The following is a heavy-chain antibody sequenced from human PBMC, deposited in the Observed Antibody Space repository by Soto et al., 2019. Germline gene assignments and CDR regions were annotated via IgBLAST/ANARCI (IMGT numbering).Heavy chain of an antibody. J-gene: IGHJ4*02. V-gene: IGHV4-59*08. CDR1: GGSISSYY. CDR2: IYYSGST. CDR3: ARFSDYVWGSYRYRFDY. D-gene: IGHD3-16*02. Sequence: SETLSLTCTVSGGSISSYYCSWIRQPPGKGLEWIGYIYYSGSTNYNPSLKSRVTISVDTSKNQFSLKLSSVTAADTAAYYCARFSDYVWGSYRYRFDYWGQGTLVNVSS.